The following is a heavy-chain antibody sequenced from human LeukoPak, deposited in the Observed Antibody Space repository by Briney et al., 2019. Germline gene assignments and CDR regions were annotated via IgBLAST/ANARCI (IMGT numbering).Heavy chain of an antibody. V-gene: IGHV3-30*18. CDR2: MSSDGNDK. CDR3: AKDQIGWAPGYSSGPLDY. J-gene: IGHJ4*02. Sequence: GRSLGLSCAASGFTFSSYGMHWVRQAPGKGLELVAIMSSDGNDKYYADSVKGRFIVSRDNSKNMLSLQMNSLRAEDTAVYYCAKDQIGWAPGYSSGPLDYWGQGTLVTVSS. D-gene: IGHD6-19*01. CDR1: GFTFSSYG.